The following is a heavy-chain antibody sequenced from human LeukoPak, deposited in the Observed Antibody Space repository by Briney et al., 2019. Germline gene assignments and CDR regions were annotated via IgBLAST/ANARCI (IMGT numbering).Heavy chain of an antibody. D-gene: IGHD1-26*01. CDR2: ISYDGSDK. CDR1: GFTFSSYG. J-gene: IGHJ4*02. CDR3: AKSLSGSYDY. Sequence: GGSLRLSCAASGFTFSSYGMHWVSQAPGKGLEWVAAISYDGSDKYYADSVKGRFTISGDNSKNTLYLQMNSLRAEDTAIYYCAKSLSGSYDYWGQGTLVTVSS. V-gene: IGHV3-30*18.